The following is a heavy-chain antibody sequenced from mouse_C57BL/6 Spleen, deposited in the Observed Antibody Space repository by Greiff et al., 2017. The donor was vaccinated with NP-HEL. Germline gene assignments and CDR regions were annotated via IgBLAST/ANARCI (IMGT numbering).Heavy chain of an antibody. D-gene: IGHD1-1*01. CDR3: TRGLYYYGSRGPLDY. J-gene: IGHJ2*01. CDR1: GYTFTDYE. V-gene: IGHV1-15*01. CDR2: IYPETGGT. Sequence: QVQLQQSGAELVRPGASVTLSCKASGYTFTDYEMHWVKQTPVHGLEWIVAIYPETGGTSSHQTFKGKSILTADKSSRTAYMELSSLTSEDSAVYDWTRGLYYYGSRGPLDYWGQGTTLTVSS.